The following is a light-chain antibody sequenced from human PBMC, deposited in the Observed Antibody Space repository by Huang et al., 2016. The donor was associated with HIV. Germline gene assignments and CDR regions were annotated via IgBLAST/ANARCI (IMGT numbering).Light chain of an antibody. CDR1: QSVSSNY. CDR2: GAS. CDR3: QHYGSSPGT. J-gene: IGKJ1*01. V-gene: IGKV3-20*01. Sequence: EIVLTQSPGTLSLSPGERATLSCRASQSVSSNYLAWYQQKPGQAPRLRIYGASSRATGIPDRFSCSGSGTDFTLTISRLEPEDFAVYYCQHYGSSPGTFGQGTKVEIK.